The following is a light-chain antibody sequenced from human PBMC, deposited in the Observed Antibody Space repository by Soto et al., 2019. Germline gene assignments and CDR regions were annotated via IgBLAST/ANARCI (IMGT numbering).Light chain of an antibody. J-gene: IGKJ4*01. Sequence: EIVLTQSPGTLSLSPGERATLSCRASQSVPKNYLAWYQQKPGQAPRLLIHDVSSRATGIPDRFSGSGSGTDFTLTINTLEPEDFAVYYCQQCSTSPLTFGGGTKVEIK. CDR2: DVS. CDR3: QQCSTSPLT. V-gene: IGKV3-20*01. CDR1: QSVPKNY.